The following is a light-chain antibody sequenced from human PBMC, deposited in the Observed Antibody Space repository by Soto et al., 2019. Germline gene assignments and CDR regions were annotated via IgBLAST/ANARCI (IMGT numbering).Light chain of an antibody. CDR2: GAS. J-gene: IGKJ1*01. CDR3: QQYNNWPRA. CDR1: QSVNSN. Sequence: EIVKTQSPATLSVSPGERATLSCKASQSVNSNLAWYQQKPGQAPRLLIYGASTRATGIPARFSGSGSGTEFTLTISSLQSEDFAVYNCQQYNNWPRAFGQGTKVDIK. V-gene: IGKV3-15*01.